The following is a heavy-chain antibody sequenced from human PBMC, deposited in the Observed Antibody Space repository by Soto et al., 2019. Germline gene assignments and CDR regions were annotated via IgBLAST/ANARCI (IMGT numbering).Heavy chain of an antibody. CDR1: GYTFTSYS. Sequence: QVQLVQSGAEVKNPGASVRMSCKASGYTFTSYSIHWIRQTPGPRLEWMGWIRIANGDTTYSQHFQGRVTITSDTSANTVYMELSSLRFEDTAVYYCARDDHMAGEDYWGQGTLVTVSS. D-gene: IGHD3-10*01. V-gene: IGHV1-3*04. J-gene: IGHJ4*02. CDR2: IRIANGDT. CDR3: ARDDHMAGEDY.